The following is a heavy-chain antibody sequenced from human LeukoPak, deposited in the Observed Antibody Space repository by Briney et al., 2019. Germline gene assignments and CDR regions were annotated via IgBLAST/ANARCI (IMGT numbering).Heavy chain of an antibody. CDR3: ARRYYYGSGTGV. D-gene: IGHD3-10*01. CDR2: IYTSGST. Sequence: PSETLSLTCTVSGGSISSGSYYWSWIRQPAGKGLEWIGRIYTSGSTNYNPSLKSRVTISVDTSKNQFSLKLSSVTAADTAVYYCARRYYYGSGTGVWGKGTTVTVSS. V-gene: IGHV4-61*02. J-gene: IGHJ6*04. CDR1: GGSISSGSYY.